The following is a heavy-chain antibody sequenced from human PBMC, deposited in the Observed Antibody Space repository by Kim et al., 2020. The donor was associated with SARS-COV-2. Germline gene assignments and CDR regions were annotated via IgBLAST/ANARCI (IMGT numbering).Heavy chain of an antibody. CDR3: ARQIVVRGLMAFAY. CDR1: GYNFPKHV. V-gene: IGHV5-51*01. Sequence: GESLKISCQTSGYNFPKHVIAWVRQMPGKGLEWMVIIYPDDSLTTYNPSFQGQVTITADKSINTAYLQWSSLKTSDTALYFCARQIVVRGLMAFAYWGQGTVVTVSS. J-gene: IGHJ4*02. CDR2: IYPDDSLT. D-gene: IGHD3-10*01.